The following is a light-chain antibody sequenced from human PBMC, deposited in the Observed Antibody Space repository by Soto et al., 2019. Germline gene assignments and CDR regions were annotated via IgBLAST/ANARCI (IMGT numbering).Light chain of an antibody. CDR2: RNS. CDR1: SSNIGGNY. V-gene: IGLV1-47*01. Sequence: SVLTQPPSASGTPGQRVTISCSGSSSNIGGNYVYWYQQLPGTVPQLLIYRNSERPSGVPDRFSGSKSGTSASLAISGLRSEDEADYYCAAWDDSLSGVVFGGGTKLTVL. J-gene: IGLJ2*01. CDR3: AAWDDSLSGVV.